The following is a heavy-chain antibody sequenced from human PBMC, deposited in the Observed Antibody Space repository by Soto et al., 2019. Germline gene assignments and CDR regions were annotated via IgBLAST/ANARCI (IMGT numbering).Heavy chain of an antibody. V-gene: IGHV3-48*03. CDR3: VKEKSVMYSGYDAFDV. J-gene: IGHJ3*01. CDR2: IKSGGNTK. Sequence: GGSLRLSCASSGFAFNSYEMDWVRQAPGKGLEWVANIKSGGNTKFYVDSVKGRFTISRDDAKNSLYLDMNSLGAEDTAVYYCVKEKSVMYSGYDAFDVWGQGTMVTVSS. CDR1: GFAFNSYE. D-gene: IGHD5-12*01.